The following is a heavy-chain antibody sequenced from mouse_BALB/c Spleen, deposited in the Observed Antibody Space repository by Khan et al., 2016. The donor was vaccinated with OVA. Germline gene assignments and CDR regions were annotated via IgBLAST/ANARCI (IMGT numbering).Heavy chain of an antibody. D-gene: IGHD1-1*01. CDR3: AIGAITSHSMDY. V-gene: IGHV1S132*01. CDR1: GYIFTSYW. CDR2: IYPGTGST. Sequence: QVQLQQSGAELVRPGASVRLSCKTSGYIFTSYWIHWVKQRSGQGLEWFARIYPGTGSTYYNEIFKGKASLTADKSSNTAYMQLRTLKYEDATVYFCAIGAITSHSMDYWRQGTSVTVSS. J-gene: IGHJ4*01.